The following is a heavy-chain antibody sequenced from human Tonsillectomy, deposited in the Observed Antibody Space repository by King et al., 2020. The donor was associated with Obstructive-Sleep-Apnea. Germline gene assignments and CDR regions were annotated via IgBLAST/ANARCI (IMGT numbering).Heavy chain of an antibody. D-gene: IGHD3-10*01. CDR3: ARLLGFAEAFDY. V-gene: IGHV4-39*01. CDR1: GGSISSSSYY. Sequence: LQLQESGPGLVKPSETLSLTCNVSGGSISSSSYYWGWIRQPPRKGLEWIGTIYYSGSTYYNPSLKSRVAISVDTSKNQFSLKLSSVTAADTAIYYCARLLGFAEAFDYWGQGTLVTASS. J-gene: IGHJ4*02. CDR2: IYYSGST.